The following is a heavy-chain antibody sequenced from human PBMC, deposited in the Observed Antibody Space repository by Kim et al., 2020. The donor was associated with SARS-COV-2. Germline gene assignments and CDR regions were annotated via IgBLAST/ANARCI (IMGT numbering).Heavy chain of an antibody. D-gene: IGHD6-13*01. CDR3: ARDQAESGPTTFDY. V-gene: IGHV3-74*01. J-gene: IGHJ4*02. Sequence: ADSVKGRLTITGDNAKNTMFRQMNSLRAEDTAVYYCARDQAESGPTTFDYWGQGTLVTVS.